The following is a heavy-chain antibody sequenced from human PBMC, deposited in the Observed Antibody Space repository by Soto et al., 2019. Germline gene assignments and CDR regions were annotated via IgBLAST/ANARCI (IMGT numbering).Heavy chain of an antibody. D-gene: IGHD3-16*01. CDR2: ISYEGSAQ. V-gene: IGHV3-30*03. CDR3: ARESLPKPMIYWYFDV. CDR1: EFTFSSHG. J-gene: IGHJ2*01. Sequence: QVQLVESGGGVVQPGGSLRLSCAAREFTFSSHGMHWVRQAPGKGLEWVAVISYEGSAQFYADSVRGRFTITRDNSKNTLYLHLNSLRVEDTAVYYCARESLPKPMIYWYFDVWGRGTLVTVSS.